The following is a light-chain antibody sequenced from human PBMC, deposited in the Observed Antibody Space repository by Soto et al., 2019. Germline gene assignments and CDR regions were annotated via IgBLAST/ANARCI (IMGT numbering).Light chain of an antibody. V-gene: IGLV4-69*01. CDR2: LNSDGSH. J-gene: IGLJ3*02. CDR3: QTWSTDIRV. Sequence: QSVLTQPPSASASLGAWVKLTCTLSSGHNSYAIAWHQQQPEKGPRYLMKLNSDGSHSKGDGIPDRFSGSSSGAEGYLTISSLQSEDEADYYCQTWSTDIRVFGGGTQLTVL. CDR1: SGHNSYA.